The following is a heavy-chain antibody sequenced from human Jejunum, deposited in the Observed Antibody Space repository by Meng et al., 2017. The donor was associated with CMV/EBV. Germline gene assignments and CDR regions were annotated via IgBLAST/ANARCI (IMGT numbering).Heavy chain of an antibody. J-gene: IGHJ5*02. CDR2: IYPNGRT. V-gene: IGHV4-61*02. Sequence: QLHLQESGSGLVKPSQTLSLTCTFSGGSIRTDYDYWNWIRQPAGKGLEWIGLIYPNGRTNYNPSLKSRVTISLDTSKSQFSLKLSSVTAADTAVYYCAKVFDLWGQGSLVTVSS. CDR3: AKVFDL. CDR1: GGSIRTDYDY.